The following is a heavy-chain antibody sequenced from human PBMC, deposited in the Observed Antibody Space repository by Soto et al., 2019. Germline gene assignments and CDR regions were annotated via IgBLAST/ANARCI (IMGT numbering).Heavy chain of an antibody. D-gene: IGHD2-8*02. V-gene: IGHV1-3*01. CDR3: AREVEYCSVGFCYTYFHY. Sequence: QVQLVQSGTEVKKPGASVKVSCKASGYSFTSYTVHWLRQAPGQGLEWMGWINAGNGNTKSSQEFQGRVALFRDTSASTAYMELRSLRSEDTAVYYCAREVEYCSVGFCYTYFHYWGQGTLVIVSS. CDR1: GYSFTSYT. J-gene: IGHJ1*01. CDR2: INAGNGNT.